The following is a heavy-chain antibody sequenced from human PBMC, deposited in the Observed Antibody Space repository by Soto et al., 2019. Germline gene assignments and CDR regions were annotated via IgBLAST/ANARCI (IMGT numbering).Heavy chain of an antibody. V-gene: IGHV2-5*02. CDR3: AHIVGSHKPFDY. CDR2: IYWDDDD. Sequence: QITLKESGPTLVTPTQTLTLTCTFSGFSLSTTGVGVGWIRQPPGMALEWLALIYWDDDDRYSSSLKNRLTITKDTSKNQVVLTMTNMDPVDTATYHCAHIVGSHKPFDYWGQGTLVTVSS. J-gene: IGHJ4*02. CDR1: GFSLSTTGVG. D-gene: IGHD3-16*01.